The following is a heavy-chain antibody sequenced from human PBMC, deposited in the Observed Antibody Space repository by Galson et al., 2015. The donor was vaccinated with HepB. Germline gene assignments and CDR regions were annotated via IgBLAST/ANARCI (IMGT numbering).Heavy chain of an antibody. CDR2: IIPSLGIA. CDR1: GYTFISYA. CDR3: ARSYYGILTGYYMAEYYYYSMEV. J-gene: IGHJ6*03. D-gene: IGHD3-9*01. Sequence: SVKVSCKASGYTFISYAISWVRQAPGQGLEWMGRIIPSLGIANYAQKFQGRVTITADKSTSTAYMELSSLRSEDTAVYYCARSYYGILTGYYMAEYYYYSMEVWGKGTTVSVSS. V-gene: IGHV1-69*04.